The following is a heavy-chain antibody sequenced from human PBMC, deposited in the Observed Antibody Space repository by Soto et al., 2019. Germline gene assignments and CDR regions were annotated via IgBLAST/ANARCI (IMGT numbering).Heavy chain of an antibody. CDR2: ISSSSSYI. Sequence: PGGSLRLSCAASGFTFSSYSMNWVRQAPGKGLEWVSSISSSSSYIYYADSVKGRFTISRDNAKNSLYLQMNSLRAEDTAVYYCARVPPLYCSSTSCYDVYYYYGMDVWGQGTTVTVSS. CDR1: GFTFSSYS. D-gene: IGHD2-2*01. V-gene: IGHV3-21*01. J-gene: IGHJ6*02. CDR3: ARVPPLYCSSTSCYDVYYYYGMDV.